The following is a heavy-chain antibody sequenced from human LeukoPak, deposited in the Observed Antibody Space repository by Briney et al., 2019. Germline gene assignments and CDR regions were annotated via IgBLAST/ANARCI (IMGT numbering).Heavy chain of an antibody. D-gene: IGHD2-15*01. CDR1: GGSFSGYY. CDR2: IYYSGST. CDR3: ARDPPYSGGSWLDAFDI. V-gene: IGHV4-34*01. Sequence: SETLSLTCAVYGGSFSGYYWSWIRQPPGKGLEWIGSIYYSGSTYYNPSLKSRVTISVDTSKNQFSLKLSSVTAADTAVYYCARDPPYSGGSWLDAFDIWGQGTMVTVSS. J-gene: IGHJ3*02.